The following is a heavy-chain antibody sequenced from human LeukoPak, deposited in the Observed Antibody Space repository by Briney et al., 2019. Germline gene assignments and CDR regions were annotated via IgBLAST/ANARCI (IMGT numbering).Heavy chain of an antibody. V-gene: IGHV4-59*01. CDR1: GGSIGSYY. CDR2: IYDSGST. CDR3: ARGPSSKYFDY. Sequence: SETLSLTCTVSGGSIGSYYWSWIRQPPGKGLEWIGYIYDSGSTNYNPSLKSRVTTSVDTSKNQFSLELSSVTAADTAVYYCARGPSSKYFDYWGQGTLVTVSS. D-gene: IGHD2-2*01. J-gene: IGHJ4*02.